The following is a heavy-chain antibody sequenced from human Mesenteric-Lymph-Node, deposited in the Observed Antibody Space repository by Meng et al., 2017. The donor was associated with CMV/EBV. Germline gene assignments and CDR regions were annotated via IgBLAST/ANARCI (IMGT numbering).Heavy chain of an antibody. D-gene: IGHD5-24*01. CDR2: IYSGGST. CDR1: GFTVSSNH. Sequence: GGSLRLSCAASGFTVSSNHMSWVRQAPGKGLEWVSVIYSGGSTYYRDSVKGRFTNSRDNYKNTLYLQMNSLRAEDTAVYYCAKGGWPNYYYYGMDAWGLGTTVTVSS. V-gene: IGHV3-53*01. CDR3: AKGGWPNYYYYGMDA. J-gene: IGHJ6*02.